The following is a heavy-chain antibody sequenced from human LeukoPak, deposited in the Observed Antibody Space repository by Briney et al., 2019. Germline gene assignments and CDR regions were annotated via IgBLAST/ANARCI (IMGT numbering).Heavy chain of an antibody. V-gene: IGHV3-30*03. D-gene: IGHD3-22*01. CDR1: GFTFSSYG. J-gene: IGHJ3*02. CDR3: AIYYDSSGYEAMNAFDI. Sequence: GGSLRLYCAASGFTFSSYGMHWVRQAPGKGLEWVAVISYDGSNKYYADSVKGRFTISRDNSKNTLYLQMNSLRVEDTAVYYCAIYYDSSGYEAMNAFDIWGQGTMVTVSS. CDR2: ISYDGSNK.